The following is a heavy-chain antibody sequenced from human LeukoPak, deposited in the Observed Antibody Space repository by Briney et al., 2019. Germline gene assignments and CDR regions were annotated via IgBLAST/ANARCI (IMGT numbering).Heavy chain of an antibody. V-gene: IGHV3-23*01. CDR3: AKDVWGRSRGAFDI. CDR2: ISGSGSST. D-gene: IGHD3-16*01. Sequence: PGGSLRLSCAASGLTFSSFVMSWVRQAPGKGLEWVSGISGSGSSTYYGDSVKGRFTISRDNSKNTLYLQMNSLRAEDTAAYYCAKDVWGRSRGAFDIWGQGTMVTVSS. J-gene: IGHJ3*02. CDR1: GLTFSSFV.